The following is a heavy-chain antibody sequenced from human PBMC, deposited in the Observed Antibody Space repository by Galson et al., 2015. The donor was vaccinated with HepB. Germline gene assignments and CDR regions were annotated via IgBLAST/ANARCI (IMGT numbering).Heavy chain of an antibody. CDR2: ISYNTGNP. D-gene: IGHD6-13*01. J-gene: IGHJ4*02. V-gene: IGHV7-4-1*02. Sequence: SVKVSCKASGYSFTCCSMNWFRQAPGQGLEWMGYISYNTGNPTYAQGFTGRFVFSRDTSVSTAYLQISSLEAEDTAVYYCARDSWLGQQPVFDLWGQGTLVTVSS. CDR1: GYSFTCCS. CDR3: ARDSWLGQQPVFDL.